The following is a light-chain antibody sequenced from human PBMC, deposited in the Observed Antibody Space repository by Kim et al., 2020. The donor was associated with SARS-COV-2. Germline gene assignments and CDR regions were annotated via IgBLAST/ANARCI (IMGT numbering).Light chain of an antibody. V-gene: IGLV3-19*01. J-gene: IGLJ2*01. CDR3: NSRDSNDNVV. CDR2: GKN. Sequence: SSELTQDPAVSVALGQTVSITCQGDSLRSYYASWYQQKPGQAPLLVIYGKNNRPSGIPDRFSGSSSGNTASLTITGTQADDEADYYCNSRDSNDNVVFGGGTKLTVL. CDR1: SLRSYY.